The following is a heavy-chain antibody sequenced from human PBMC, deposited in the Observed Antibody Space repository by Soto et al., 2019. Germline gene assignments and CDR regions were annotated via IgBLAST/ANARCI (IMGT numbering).Heavy chain of an antibody. D-gene: IGHD6-19*01. CDR3: ARIAVAESYYYYGMDV. J-gene: IGHJ6*02. Sequence: SVKVSGKASGGTFSSYAISWVRQAPGQGLEWMGGIIPIFGTANYAQKFQGRVTITADESTSTAYMELSSLRSEDTAVYYCARIAVAESYYYYGMDVWGQGTTVTVSS. CDR2: IIPIFGTA. V-gene: IGHV1-69*13. CDR1: GGTFSSYA.